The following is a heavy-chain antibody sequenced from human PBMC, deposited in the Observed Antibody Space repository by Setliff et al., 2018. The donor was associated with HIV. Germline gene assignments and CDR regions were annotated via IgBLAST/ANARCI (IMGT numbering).Heavy chain of an antibody. Sequence: ASVKVSCKASGYIFTVYPMHWVRQAPGQGLEWMGWINPKSGGTKYAAKFEGRVAMTWDTSISTAYMVLNRLTFDDTAVYYCTRNTWGWFDPWGQGTLVTVSS. V-gene: IGHV1-2*02. CDR3: TRNTWGWFDP. CDR1: GYIFTVYP. CDR2: INPKSGGT. J-gene: IGHJ5*02. D-gene: IGHD7-27*01.